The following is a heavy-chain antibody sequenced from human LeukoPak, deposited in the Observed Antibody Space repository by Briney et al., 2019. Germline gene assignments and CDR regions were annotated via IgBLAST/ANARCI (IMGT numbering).Heavy chain of an antibody. CDR2: IKQDGSEK. CDR3: ARATPYPHDAFDI. J-gene: IGHJ3*02. V-gene: IGHV3-7*01. CDR1: GFTFSSYW. D-gene: IGHD3-16*01. Sequence: PGGSLRLSCAASGFTFSSYWMSWVRQAPGKGLEWVANIKQDGSEKYYVDSVKGRFTISRDNAKNTLYLQMNSLRAEDTAVYYCARATPYPHDAFDIWGQGTMVTVSS.